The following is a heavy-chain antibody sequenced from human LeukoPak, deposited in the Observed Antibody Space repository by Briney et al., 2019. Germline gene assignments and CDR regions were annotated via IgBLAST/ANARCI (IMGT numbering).Heavy chain of an antibody. J-gene: IGHJ4*02. CDR1: GYTFTGYY. Sequence: PQASVKVSCKASGYTFTGYYMHWVRQAPGQGLEWMGWINPNSGGTNYAQKFQGRVTMTRDTSISTAYMELSRLRSDDTDVYYCARGGLWFGELQNDYWGQGTLVTVSS. D-gene: IGHD3-10*01. V-gene: IGHV1-2*02. CDR3: ARGGLWFGELQNDY. CDR2: INPNSGGT.